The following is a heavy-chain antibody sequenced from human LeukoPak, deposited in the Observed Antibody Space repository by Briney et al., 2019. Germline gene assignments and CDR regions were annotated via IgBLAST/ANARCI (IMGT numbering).Heavy chain of an antibody. V-gene: IGHV3-23*01. CDR3: ARWVLLSGYFDL. D-gene: IGHD5-24*01. CDR2: ISGSGGST. CDR1: GFTFSSYA. Sequence: PGGSLRLSCAASGFTFSSYAMSWVRQAPGKGLEWVSAISGSGGSTYYADSVKGRFTISRDNSKNTLYLQINSLRAEDTAVYYCARWVLLSGYFDLWGRGTLVTVSS. J-gene: IGHJ2*01.